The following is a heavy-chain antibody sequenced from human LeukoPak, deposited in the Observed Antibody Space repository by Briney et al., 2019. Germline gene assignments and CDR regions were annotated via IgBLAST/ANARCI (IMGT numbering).Heavy chain of an antibody. J-gene: IGHJ4*02. D-gene: IGHD3-3*01. CDR1: GFTFDDYA. CDR3: AKDFYDFWSGYFGGLADS. V-gene: IGHV3-43*02. Sequence: GGSLRLSCAASGFTFDDYAMHWVRQAPGKGLEWVSLISGDGGSTYYADSVKGRFTISRDNSKNTLYMQLNSLRAEDTAVYYCAKDFYDFWSGYFGGLADSWGQGTLVTVSS. CDR2: ISGDGGST.